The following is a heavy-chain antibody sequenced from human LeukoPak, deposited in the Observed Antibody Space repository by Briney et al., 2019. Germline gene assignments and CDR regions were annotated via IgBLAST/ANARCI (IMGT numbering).Heavy chain of an antibody. CDR1: GYTFTSYG. CDR2: INPSGGST. V-gene: IGHV1-46*01. Sequence: ASVKVSCKASGYTFTSYGISWVRQAPGQGLEWMGIINPSGGSTSYAQKFQGRVTMTRDTSTSTVYMELSSLRSEDTAVYYCARAPYYYGSDGNYYYGMDVWGQGTTVTVSS. D-gene: IGHD3-10*01. CDR3: ARAPYYYGSDGNYYYGMDV. J-gene: IGHJ6*02.